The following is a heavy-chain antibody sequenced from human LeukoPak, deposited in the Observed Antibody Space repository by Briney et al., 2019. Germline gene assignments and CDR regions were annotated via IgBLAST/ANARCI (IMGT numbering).Heavy chain of an antibody. V-gene: IGHV3-23*01. Sequence: GGSLRLSCAASGFTFSTYAMSWVRQAAGKGLEWVSLISGSGGGTYYADSVKGRFTISRDNSKNTLYLQMNSQRAEDTAVYYCAKSSGSITMIVVASNWFDPWGQGTLVTVSS. CDR1: GFTFSTYA. CDR2: ISGSGGGT. J-gene: IGHJ5*02. D-gene: IGHD3-22*01. CDR3: AKSSGSITMIVVASNWFDP.